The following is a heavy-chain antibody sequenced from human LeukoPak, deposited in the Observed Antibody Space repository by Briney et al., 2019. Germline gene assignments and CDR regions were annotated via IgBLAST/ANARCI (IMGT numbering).Heavy chain of an antibody. V-gene: IGHV4-59*01. CDR3: ARWAEYSSSWYVDY. Sequence: SETLSLTCTVSGGSIRSYSWSWIRQPPGKGLEWIGYIYYSGSTSYNPSLKSRVTISVDTSKNQFSLKLSSVTAADTAVYYCARWAEYSSSWYVDYWGQGTLVTVSS. CDR2: IYYSGST. CDR1: GGSIRSYS. D-gene: IGHD6-13*01. J-gene: IGHJ4*02.